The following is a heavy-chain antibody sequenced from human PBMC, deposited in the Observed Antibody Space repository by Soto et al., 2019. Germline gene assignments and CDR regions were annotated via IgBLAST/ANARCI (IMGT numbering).Heavy chain of an antibody. CDR2: IVVGSGNT. J-gene: IGHJ6*03. CDR3: AADLYYYGSGSYPDYYYMDV. CDR1: GFTFTSSA. V-gene: IGHV1-58*02. D-gene: IGHD3-10*01. Sequence: GASVKVSCKASGFTFTSSAMQWVRQARGQRLEWIGWIVVGSGNTNYAQKFQERVTITRDMSTSTAYMELSSLRSEDTAVYYCAADLYYYGSGSYPDYYYMDVWGKGTTVTVSS.